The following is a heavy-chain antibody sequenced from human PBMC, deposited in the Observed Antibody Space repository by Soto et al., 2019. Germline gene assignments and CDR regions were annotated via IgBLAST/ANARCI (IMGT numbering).Heavy chain of an antibody. V-gene: IGHV2-5*02. Sequence: QITLNESGPTVVRPTETLTLTCRFSGFSLTTSGVGVAWIRQSPGKAPGWLELIYWDDDKRYSAALKSRLTITKYTSKNQVVLTVSDLDPTDTATYYCAHRVLRTVFGLVTTTATYFDFWGQGTPVAVSS. D-gene: IGHD3-3*01. CDR3: AHRVLRTVFGLVTTTATYFDF. CDR2: IYWDDDK. CDR1: GFSLTTSGVG. J-gene: IGHJ4*02.